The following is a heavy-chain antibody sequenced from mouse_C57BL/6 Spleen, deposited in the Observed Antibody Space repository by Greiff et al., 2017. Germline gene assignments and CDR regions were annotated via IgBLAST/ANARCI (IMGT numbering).Heavy chain of an antibody. Sequence: VQLQQPGAELVKPGASVKLSCKASGYTFTSYWMHWVKQRPGQGLEWIGMIHPTSGSTNYNEKFKSKATLTVDKSSSTAYMQLSSLTSEDSAVYYCTGTTVVAEDYFDYWGQGTTLTVSS. CDR2: IHPTSGST. J-gene: IGHJ2*01. CDR1: GYTFTSYW. V-gene: IGHV1-64*01. CDR3: TGTTVVAEDYFDY. D-gene: IGHD1-1*01.